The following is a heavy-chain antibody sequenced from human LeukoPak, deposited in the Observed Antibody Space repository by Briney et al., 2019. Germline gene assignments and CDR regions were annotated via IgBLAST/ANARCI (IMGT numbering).Heavy chain of an antibody. CDR1: GFTFSDYY. CDR2: ISSSGSTI. J-gene: IGHJ6*03. V-gene: IGHV3-11*04. Sequence: PGGSLRLSCAASGFTFSDYYMSWIRQAPGKGLEWVSYISSSGSTIYYADSVKGRFTIPRDNAKNPLYLQMNSLRAEDTAVYYCARGEYDQEVGTYYYYYYMDVWGKGTTVTVSS. CDR3: ARGEYDQEVGTYYYYYYMDV. D-gene: IGHD1-1*01.